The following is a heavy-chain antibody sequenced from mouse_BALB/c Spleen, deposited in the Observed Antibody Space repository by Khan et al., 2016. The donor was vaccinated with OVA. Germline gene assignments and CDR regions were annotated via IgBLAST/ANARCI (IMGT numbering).Heavy chain of an antibody. CDR1: GFTFSNYG. CDR3: ASHLTGSFAY. Sequence: EVELVESGGDLVKPGGSLKLSCAASGFTFSNYGMSWVRQIPDKRLEWVATINSDGTYTYYPASVKGRFTISRNNAKNTLYLEMSSLKSEDTAMYYCASHLTGSFAYWGQGTLVTVSA. D-gene: IGHD4-1*01. V-gene: IGHV5-6*01. CDR2: INSDGTYT. J-gene: IGHJ3*01.